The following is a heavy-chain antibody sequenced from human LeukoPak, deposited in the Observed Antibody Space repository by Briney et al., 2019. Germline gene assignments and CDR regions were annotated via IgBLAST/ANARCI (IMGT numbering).Heavy chain of an antibody. CDR3: ARHVYDYGGGIYWYFDL. Sequence: SETLSLTCTVSGGSISSYYWSWIRQPPGKGLEWIGYIYYSGSTNYNPSLKSRVTISVDTSKNQFSLKLSSVTAADTAVYYCARHVYDYGGGIYWYFDLWGRGTLVTVSS. CDR1: GGSISSYY. CDR2: IYYSGST. D-gene: IGHD4-17*01. J-gene: IGHJ2*01. V-gene: IGHV4-59*08.